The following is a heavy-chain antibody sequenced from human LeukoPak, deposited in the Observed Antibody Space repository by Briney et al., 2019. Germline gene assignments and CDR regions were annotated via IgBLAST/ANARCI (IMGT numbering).Heavy chain of an antibody. Sequence: KPSETLSLTCTVSGGSISSSGYYWGWIRQPPGRGLEWIGNIYYSGSTYYNPSLKSRVTISVDTSKNQFSLKLSSVTAADTAVYYCARVQKADSSGYYYQGNYFDYWGQGTLVTVSS. CDR2: IYYSGST. D-gene: IGHD3-22*01. CDR1: GGSISSSGYY. CDR3: ARVQKADSSGYYYQGNYFDY. V-gene: IGHV4-39*01. J-gene: IGHJ4*02.